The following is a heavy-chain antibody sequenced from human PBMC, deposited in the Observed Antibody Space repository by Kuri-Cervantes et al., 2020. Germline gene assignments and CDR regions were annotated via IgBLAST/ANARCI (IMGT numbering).Heavy chain of an antibody. J-gene: IGHJ4*02. V-gene: IGHV3-9*01. D-gene: IGHD3-16*02. CDR2: ISWNIGSV. CDR1: GFIFDDYA. CDR3: ASVPEYYDYIWGSYRFNDGFDY. Sequence: GGSLRLSCAASGFIFDDYAMHWVRQAPGKGLEWVSGISWNIGSVGYADSVKGRFTISRDNAKNSLYLEMNSLRAEDTAVYYCASVPEYYDYIWGSYRFNDGFDYWGQGTLVTVSS.